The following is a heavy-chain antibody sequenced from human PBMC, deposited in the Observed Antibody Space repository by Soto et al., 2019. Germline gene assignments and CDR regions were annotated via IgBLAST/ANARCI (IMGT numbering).Heavy chain of an antibody. CDR3: ARVRFAYTAMAHFDY. J-gene: IGHJ4*02. Sequence: SETQSLTWPVSGGANSGGGYYRSWILQPRGKGLEWVGYIYYSGSTYYNPSLKSRVTISVDTSKNQFSLKLSSVTAADTAVYYCARVRFAYTAMAHFDYWGQGTLVTVSS. CDR2: IYYSGST. D-gene: IGHD5-18*01. V-gene: IGHV4-30-4*01. CDR1: GGANSGGGYY.